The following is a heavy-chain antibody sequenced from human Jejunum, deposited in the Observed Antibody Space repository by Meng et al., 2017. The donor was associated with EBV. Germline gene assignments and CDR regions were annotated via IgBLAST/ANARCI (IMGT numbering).Heavy chain of an antibody. CDR3: ARQGPSGRTFDY. CDR1: GGSIGSSIYY. V-gene: IGHV4-39*01. D-gene: IGHD1-26*01. CDR2: YYNSGST. J-gene: IGHJ4*02. Sequence: QPQLQERGPGLGAPSEPLSLSCTFSGGSIGSSIYYWGWIRQPPGKGLGWIWTYYNSGSTYYNPSLKSRVTISVDTSKNQFSLKLISVTAADTAAYYCARQGPSGRTFDYWGQGTLVTVSS.